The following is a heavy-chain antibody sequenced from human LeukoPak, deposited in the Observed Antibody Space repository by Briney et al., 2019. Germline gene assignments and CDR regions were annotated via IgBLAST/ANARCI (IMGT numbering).Heavy chain of an antibody. CDR3: AKDDYDSSGSYYFDY. Sequence: GGSLRLSCAASGFTFSSYAMSWVRQAPGKGLGWVSAISGSGGSTYYADSVKGRFTISRDNSKNTLYLQMNSLRAEDTAVYYCAKDDYDSSGSYYFDYWGQGTLVTVSS. V-gene: IGHV3-23*01. D-gene: IGHD3-22*01. CDR1: GFTFSSYA. CDR2: ISGSGGST. J-gene: IGHJ4*02.